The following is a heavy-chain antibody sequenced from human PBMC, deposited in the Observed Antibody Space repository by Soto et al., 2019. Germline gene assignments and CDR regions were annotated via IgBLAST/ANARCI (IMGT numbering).Heavy chain of an antibody. V-gene: IGHV3-23*01. D-gene: IGHD6-13*01. CDR3: AKVTKRAAAGRHEYYKYGMDV. CDR1: GFAFSTYA. J-gene: IGHJ6*02. CDR2: ISGSGGSS. Sequence: GGSLRLSCAASGFAFSTYAMTWVRQAPGKGLEWVSVISGSGGSSYYAASVKGRFTISRDNSKNTLFLQMNGLRAEDTAVYYCAKVTKRAAAGRHEYYKYGMDVWGQGTTVTGS.